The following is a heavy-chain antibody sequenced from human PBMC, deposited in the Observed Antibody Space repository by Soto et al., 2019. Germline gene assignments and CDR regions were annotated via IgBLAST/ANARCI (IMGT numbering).Heavy chain of an antibody. CDR1: PSTFNESS. CDR3: ARDHNWDFDY. V-gene: IGHV3-48*02. CDR2: IGNSSNPTI. Sequence: EGCLRRPCAVAPSTFNESSENWVPQAPGKGLEEVSYIGNSSNPTIYYADSVKGRFTISRDTAKNSLFLQMDSLRDEDTAVYYCARDHNWDFDYWGQGTPVTVSS. D-gene: IGHD3-16*01. J-gene: IGHJ4*02.